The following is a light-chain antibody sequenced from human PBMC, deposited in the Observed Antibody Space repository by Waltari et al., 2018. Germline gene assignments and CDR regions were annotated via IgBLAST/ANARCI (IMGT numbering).Light chain of an antibody. V-gene: IGKV3-20*01. J-gene: IGKJ2*01. CDR1: QRITKKF. CDR3: QQYGSSVMYT. CDR2: GAS. Sequence: VLTQSPGTLSLSPGERATLSCRASQRITKKFLAWYQQTPSQAPRLLIYGASSKAAGNPDRFSGSESGTDFTLTISRLEPEDSAVYYCQQYGSSVMYTFGQGTKREIK.